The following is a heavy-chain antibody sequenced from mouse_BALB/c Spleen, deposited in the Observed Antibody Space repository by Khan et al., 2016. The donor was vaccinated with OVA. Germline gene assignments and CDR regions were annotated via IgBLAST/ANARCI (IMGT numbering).Heavy chain of an antibody. Sequence: QVRLQQSGAELVRPGTSVKLSCKTSGYIFTSYWIHWVKQRSGQGLEWIARIYPGTDNTYYNEKFKDKATLTADKSSSTAYLQLSSLKSEDSAVFFCAREEALYYFDYWGQGTTRTVPS. J-gene: IGHJ2*01. CDR3: AREEALYYFDY. V-gene: IGHV1S132*01. CDR2: IYPGTDNT. D-gene: IGHD3-2*02. CDR1: GYIFTSYW.